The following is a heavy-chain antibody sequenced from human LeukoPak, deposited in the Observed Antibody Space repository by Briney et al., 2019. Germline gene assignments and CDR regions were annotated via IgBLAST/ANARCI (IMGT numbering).Heavy chain of an antibody. CDR2: ISGSSTST. J-gene: IGHJ4*02. CDR3: AKERQAWGVGADYFDY. D-gene: IGHD1-26*01. V-gene: IGHV3-23*01. CDR1: GFTFSSYA. Sequence: GGSLRLSCAASGFTFSSYAITWVRQAPGKGLEWVSSISGSSTSTYYAESVKGRFTISRDNSKNTLYLQMNSLRAEDTAVYYCAKERQAWGVGADYFDYWGQGTLVAVSS.